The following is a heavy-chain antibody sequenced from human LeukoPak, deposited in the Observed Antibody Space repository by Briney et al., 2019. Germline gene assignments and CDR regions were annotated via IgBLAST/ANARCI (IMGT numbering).Heavy chain of an antibody. Sequence: RGSLRLSCAASGFTFSSYAMHWVRQAPGKGLEWVAVISYDGSNKYYADSAKGRFTISRDNSKNTLYLQMNSLRAEDTAVYYCARGTDYYMDVWGKGTTVTVSS. CDR3: ARGTDYYMDV. CDR2: ISYDGSNK. V-gene: IGHV3-30-3*01. CDR1: GFTFSSYA. J-gene: IGHJ6*03.